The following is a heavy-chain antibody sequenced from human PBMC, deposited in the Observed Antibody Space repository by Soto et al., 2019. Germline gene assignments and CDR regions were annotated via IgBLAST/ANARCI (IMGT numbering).Heavy chain of an antibody. V-gene: IGHV3-30*03. D-gene: IGHD6-13*01. CDR2: ISSDGNTK. J-gene: IGHJ4*02. CDR1: GFTFNNYG. Sequence: PGGSLRLSCVASGFTFNNYGIHWVRQAPGKGLEWVTVISSDGNTKYYADSVKGRFTISRDNSKNTLYLQMNSLRAEDTAVYYCCIAAAVDYWGQGTLVTVSS. CDR3: CIAAAVDY.